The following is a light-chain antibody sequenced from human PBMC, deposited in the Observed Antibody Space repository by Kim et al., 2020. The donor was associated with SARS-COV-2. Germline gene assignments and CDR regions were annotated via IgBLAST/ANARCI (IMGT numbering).Light chain of an antibody. CDR3: AAWDDSLNGPV. CDR2: SNN. Sequence: GQRVTIPCSGSSSNIGSNTVTWYQQLPGTAPKLLIYSNNQRPSGVPDRFSGSKSGTSASLAISGLQSEDEADYYCAAWDDSLNGPVFGGGTKLTVL. J-gene: IGLJ3*02. CDR1: SSNIGSNT. V-gene: IGLV1-44*01.